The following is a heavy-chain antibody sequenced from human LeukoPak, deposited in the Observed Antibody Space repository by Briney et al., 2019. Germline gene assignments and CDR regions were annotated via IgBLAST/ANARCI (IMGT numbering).Heavy chain of an antibody. CDR1: GFAFSSYW. Sequence: GGSLRLSCVASGFAFSSYWMSWVRQAPGKGLEWVANIKQDGGEEYYVDSVKGRFTISRDNAKNSLFLQMNSLRVEDTAVYYCARLGGSYYTYWGQGTLVTASS. V-gene: IGHV3-7*01. J-gene: IGHJ4*02. CDR3: ARLGGSYYTY. D-gene: IGHD1-26*01. CDR2: IKQDGGEE.